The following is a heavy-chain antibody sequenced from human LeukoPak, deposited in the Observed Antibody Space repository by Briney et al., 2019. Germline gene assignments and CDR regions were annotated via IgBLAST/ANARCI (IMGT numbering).Heavy chain of an antibody. CDR3: ARGRRFFHIVVVPAASGLEAFDI. CDR2: INHSGST. V-gene: IGHV4-34*01. CDR1: GGSFSGYY. Sequence: SETLSLTCAVYGGSFSGYYWSWIRQPPGKGQEWIGEINHSGSTNYNPSLKSRVTISVDTSKNQFSLKLSSVTAADTAVYYCARGRRFFHIVVVPAASGLEAFDIWGQGTMVTVSS. J-gene: IGHJ3*02. D-gene: IGHD2-2*01.